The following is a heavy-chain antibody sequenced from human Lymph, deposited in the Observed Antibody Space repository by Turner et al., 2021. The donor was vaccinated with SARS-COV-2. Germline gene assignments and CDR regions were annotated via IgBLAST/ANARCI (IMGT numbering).Heavy chain of an antibody. V-gene: IGHV3-23*01. Sequence: VQLLASGGGLVQPGGSLRLSSAVSGFTFSSYAMSWLRQAPGKGLEWVSGSSGSGGTTHYADSVKGRFTIARDNSKNTLYLQMNSLRDEDTAVYYCAKDRFTLSSGWEDYWGQGTLVTVSS. CDR2: SSGSGGTT. CDR1: GFTFSSYA. D-gene: IGHD6-19*01. J-gene: IGHJ4*02. CDR3: AKDRFTLSSGWEDY.